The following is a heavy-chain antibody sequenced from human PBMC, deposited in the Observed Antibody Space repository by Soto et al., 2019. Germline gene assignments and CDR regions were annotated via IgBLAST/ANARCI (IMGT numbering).Heavy chain of an antibody. CDR1: GFTVSSNY. J-gene: IGHJ4*02. Sequence: PGGSLRLSCAASGFTVSSNYMSWVRQAPGKGLEWASLIYSGGSTYYADSVKGRFTISRDNSKNTLYLQMNSLRAEDTAVYYCARGRAYSDFWTGYYNDYWGQGTLVTVSS. V-gene: IGHV3-53*01. CDR2: IYSGGST. D-gene: IGHD3-3*01. CDR3: ARGRAYSDFWTGYYNDY.